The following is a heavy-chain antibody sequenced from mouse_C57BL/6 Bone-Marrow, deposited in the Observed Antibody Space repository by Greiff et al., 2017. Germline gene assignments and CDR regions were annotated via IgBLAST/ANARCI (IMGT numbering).Heavy chain of an antibody. CDR2: IYPGSGNT. CDR3: ARRSYWYFDV. Sequence: VQLQQSGAELVRPGASVKLSCKASGYTFTDYYINWVKQRPGQGLEWIARIYPGSGNTYYNEKFKGKATLTAEKSSSTAYMQLSSLTSEDSAVYFWARRSYWYFDVWGTGTTVTVSS. CDR1: GYTFTDYY. V-gene: IGHV1-76*01. J-gene: IGHJ1*03.